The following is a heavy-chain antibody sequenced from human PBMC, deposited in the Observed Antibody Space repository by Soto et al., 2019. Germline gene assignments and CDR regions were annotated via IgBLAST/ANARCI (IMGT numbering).Heavy chain of an antibody. Sequence: SLRLSCAASGFTFEDYAMHWGRQAPGAGLEWVPGISWNSGSLGYAESVKGRFTISRDNAKNSLYLQMNSLRAEDTALYYCAKALGTEAAGHDAFDIWGQGTMVTVSS. CDR2: ISWNSGSL. D-gene: IGHD6-13*01. J-gene: IGHJ3*02. CDR1: GFTFEDYA. CDR3: AKALGTEAAGHDAFDI. V-gene: IGHV3-9*01.